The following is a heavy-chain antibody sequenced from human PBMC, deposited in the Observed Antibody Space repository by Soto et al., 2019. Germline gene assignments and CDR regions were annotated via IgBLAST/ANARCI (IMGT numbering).Heavy chain of an antibody. J-gene: IGHJ5*02. CDR3: ARVTLNWFDP. D-gene: IGHD2-21*02. Sequence: LSLTCTVSGGSISSYYWSWIRQPPGKGLEWIGYIYYSGSTNYNPSLKSRVTISVDTSKNQFSLKLSSVTAAATAVYYCARVTLNWFDPWGQGTLVTVSS. V-gene: IGHV4-59*08. CDR2: IYYSGST. CDR1: GGSISSYY.